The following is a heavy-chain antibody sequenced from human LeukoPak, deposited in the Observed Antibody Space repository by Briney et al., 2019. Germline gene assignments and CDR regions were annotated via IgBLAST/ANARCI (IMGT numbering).Heavy chain of an antibody. CDR1: ENTSTILD. J-gene: IGHJ4*02. CDR3: ARESGNYYDSRANY. CDR2: RNLNSGNT. V-gene: IGHV1-8*01. Sequence: GASVKVSCKASENTSTILDINGWERAMGQGLNCRDGRNLNSGNTGYAQKFQGRVTMTRNTSISTAYMELSSLRSEDTAVYYCARESGNYYDSRANYWGQGTLVTVSS. D-gene: IGHD3-22*01.